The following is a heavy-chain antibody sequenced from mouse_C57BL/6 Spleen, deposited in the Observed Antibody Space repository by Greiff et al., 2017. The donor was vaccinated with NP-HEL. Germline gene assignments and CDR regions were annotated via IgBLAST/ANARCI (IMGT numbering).Heavy chain of an antibody. V-gene: IGHV5-4*01. J-gene: IGHJ1*03. CDR3: ARDANFYYYGSSYWYFDV. D-gene: IGHD1-1*01. Sequence: EVKLLESGGGLVKPGGSLKLSCAASGFTFSSYAMSWVRQTPEKRLEWVATISDGGSYTYYPDNVKGRFTISRDNAKNNLYLQMSHLKSEDTAMYYCARDANFYYYGSSYWYFDVWGTGTTVTVSS. CDR1: GFTFSSYA. CDR2: ISDGGSYT.